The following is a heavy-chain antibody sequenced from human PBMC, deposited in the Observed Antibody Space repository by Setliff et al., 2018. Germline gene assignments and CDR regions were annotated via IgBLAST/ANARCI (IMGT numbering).Heavy chain of an antibody. V-gene: IGHV1-18*04. Sequence: GASVKVSCKASGHTFSESIVSWVRQAPGQGLEWMGWISGHNGNTNYAQKFQGRVTLTTDTSTDTAYMELRGLRFDDTAIYYCAKEPAVTMTESIRRSYYDYALDVWGQGTAVTVSS. J-gene: IGHJ6*02. CDR2: ISGHNGNT. D-gene: IGHD3-22*01. CDR3: AKEPAVTMTESIRRSYYDYALDV. CDR1: GHTFSESI.